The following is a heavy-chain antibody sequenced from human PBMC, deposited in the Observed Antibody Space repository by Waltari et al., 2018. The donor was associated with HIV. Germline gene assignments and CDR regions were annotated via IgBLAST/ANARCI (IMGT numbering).Heavy chain of an antibody. Sequence: EVQLVESGGGLVQPGGSLRLSCAASGLTFRSSWMHWVRQAPGKGLGWVSRIHSDGSSTSYADFVKGRFTISRDNAKNTLYLEMNSLRAEDTAVYYCARREATVVRGVYYYGMDVWGQGTTVTVSS. J-gene: IGHJ6*02. CDR3: ARREATVVRGVYYYGMDV. V-gene: IGHV3-74*01. CDR2: IHSDGSST. CDR1: GLTFRSSW. D-gene: IGHD3-10*01.